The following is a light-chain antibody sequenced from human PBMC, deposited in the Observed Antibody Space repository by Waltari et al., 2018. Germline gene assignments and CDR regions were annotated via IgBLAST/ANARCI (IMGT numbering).Light chain of an antibody. CDR1: QSVRNY. CDR3: QHRTNWPLT. V-gene: IGKV3-11*01. CDR2: DVS. Sequence: EIMLTQSPASLSLSPGERATLSCRVSQSVRNYLAWYQQKPGQAPRLLISDVSNRATGIPARFTGSGSGTDFTLTISSLEPEDFAVYYCQHRTNWPLTFGPGTKVDLK. J-gene: IGKJ3*01.